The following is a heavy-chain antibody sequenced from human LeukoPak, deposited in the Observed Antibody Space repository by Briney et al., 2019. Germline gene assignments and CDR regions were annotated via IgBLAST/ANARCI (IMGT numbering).Heavy chain of an antibody. D-gene: IGHD3-10*01. CDR2: IYYSGST. CDR1: GGSISSYY. Sequence: SETLSLTCTVSGGSISSYYWSWIRQPPGKGLEWIGYIYYSGSTNYNPSLKSRVTISVDTSKNQFSLKLSSVTAADTAVYYCARDRGLIQAHAFDIWGQGTMVTVSS. CDR3: ARDRGLIQAHAFDI. V-gene: IGHV4-59*01. J-gene: IGHJ3*02.